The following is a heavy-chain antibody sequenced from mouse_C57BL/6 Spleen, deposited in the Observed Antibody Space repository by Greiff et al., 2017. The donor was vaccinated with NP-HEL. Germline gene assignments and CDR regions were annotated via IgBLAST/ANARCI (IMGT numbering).Heavy chain of an antibody. V-gene: IGHV2-6*03. J-gene: IGHJ2*01. D-gene: IGHD1-1*01. CDR3: ARPNYGSSPWYFDY. CDR2: IWSDGST. CDR1: GFSLTSYG. Sequence: VMLVESGPGLVAPSQSLSITCTVSGFSLTSYGVHWVRQPPGKGLEWLVVIWSDGSTTYNSALKSRLSISKDNSKSQVFLKMNSLQTDDTAMYYCARPNYGSSPWYFDYWGQGTTLTVSS.